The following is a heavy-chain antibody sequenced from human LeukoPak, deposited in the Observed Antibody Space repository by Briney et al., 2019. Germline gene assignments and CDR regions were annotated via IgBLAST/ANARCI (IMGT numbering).Heavy chain of an antibody. CDR2: ISAYNGNT. Sequence: ASVKVSCKASGYTFTSYGISWVRQAPGQGLEWMGWISAYNGNTNYAQKLQGRVTMTTDTSTSTAYMELRSLRSDDTAVYYCASSETTVTTGGSLDHWGQGTLVTVSS. CDR1: GYTFTSYG. J-gene: IGHJ4*02. V-gene: IGHV1-18*01. CDR3: ASSETTVTTGGSLDH. D-gene: IGHD4-17*01.